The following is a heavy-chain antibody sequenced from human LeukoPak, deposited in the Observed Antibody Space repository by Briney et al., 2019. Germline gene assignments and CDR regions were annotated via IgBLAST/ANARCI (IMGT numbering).Heavy chain of an antibody. D-gene: IGHD3-16*01. CDR2: IRVFDGDK. CDR1: GYTFNSYG. CDR3: ARDWGPASLGWGPRAQKKIAFDV. V-gene: IGHV1-18*01. J-gene: IGHJ3*01. Sequence: ASVKVSCKTSGYTFNSYGISWVRQAPGQGLGWIGYIRVFDGDKKYAHKFQGRVSMTRDTSTSTGYIELRSLRSDDTAMYYCARDWGPASLGWGPRAQKKIAFDVWGQGTMVTVLS.